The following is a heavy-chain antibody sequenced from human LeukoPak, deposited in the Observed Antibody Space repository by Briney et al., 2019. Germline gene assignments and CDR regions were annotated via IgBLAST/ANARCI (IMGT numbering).Heavy chain of an antibody. CDR2: INPNSGGT. CDR1: GYTFTGYY. D-gene: IGHD2-2*01. V-gene: IGHV1-2*02. Sequence: ASVKVSCKASGYTFTGYYMHWVRQAPGQGLEWMGWINPNSGGTNYAQKSQGRVTMTRDTSISTAYMELSRLRSGDTAVYYCASFSDIVVVPAAKSFDYWGQGTLVTVSS. CDR3: ASFSDIVVVPAAKSFDY. J-gene: IGHJ4*02.